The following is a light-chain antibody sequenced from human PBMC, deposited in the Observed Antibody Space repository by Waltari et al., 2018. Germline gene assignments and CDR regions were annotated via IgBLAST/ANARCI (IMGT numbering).Light chain of an antibody. Sequence: QPALTQPASVSGSPGQSITISCTGTSSDGGGYNYVSWYQQHHGKAPKLMINDVSNRPSGVSNRFSGSKSGNTASLTISGLQAEDEADYYCSSYTSSSTLVFGGGTKLTVL. J-gene: IGLJ2*01. V-gene: IGLV2-14*03. CDR2: DVS. CDR1: SSDGGGYNY. CDR3: SSYTSSSTLV.